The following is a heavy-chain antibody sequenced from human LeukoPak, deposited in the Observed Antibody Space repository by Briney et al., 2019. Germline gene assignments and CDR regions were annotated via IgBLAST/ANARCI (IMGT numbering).Heavy chain of an antibody. CDR1: GGSFSGYY. J-gene: IGHJ6*03. CDR3: ARRAGTYYYYYMDV. Sequence: SETLSLTCAVYGGSFSGYYWSWIRQPPGKGLEWIGEINHSGSTNYNPSLKGRVTISVDTSKNQFSLKLSSVTAADTAVYYCARRAGTYYYYYMDVWGKGTTVTVSS. V-gene: IGHV4-34*01. D-gene: IGHD6-13*01. CDR2: INHSGST.